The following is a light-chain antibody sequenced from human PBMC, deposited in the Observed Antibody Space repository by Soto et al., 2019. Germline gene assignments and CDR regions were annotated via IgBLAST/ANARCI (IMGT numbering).Light chain of an antibody. CDR2: DVS. J-gene: IGLJ1*01. CDR3: SSYTSSSTYV. CDR1: SGDVGGYNY. V-gene: IGLV2-14*01. Sequence: QSVLTQPASVSGSPGQSITISCTGTSGDVGGYNYVSWYQQHPGKAPKLMIYDVSNRPSGVSNRFSGSKSGNTASLTISGLQADDEADYSCSSYTSSSTYVFGPGTKVTVL.